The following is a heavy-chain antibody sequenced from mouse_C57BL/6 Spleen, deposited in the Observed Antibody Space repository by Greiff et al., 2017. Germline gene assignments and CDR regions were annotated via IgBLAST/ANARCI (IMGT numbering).Heavy chain of an antibody. V-gene: IGHV1-64*01. J-gene: IGHJ1*03. Sequence: QVQLQHPGAELVKPGASVKLSCKASGYTFTSYWMHWVKQRPGQGLEWIGMIHPNSGSTNYNEKFKSKATLTVDKSSSTAYMQLSSLTSEDSAVYYCARGKRYGSSWYFDVWGTGTTVTVSS. CDR1: GYTFTSYW. D-gene: IGHD1-1*01. CDR3: ARGKRYGSSWYFDV. CDR2: IHPNSGST.